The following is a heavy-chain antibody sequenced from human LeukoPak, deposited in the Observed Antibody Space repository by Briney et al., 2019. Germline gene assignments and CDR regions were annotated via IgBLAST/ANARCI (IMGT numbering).Heavy chain of an antibody. CDR1: GYTFTSNY. CDR2: ISPSGGST. V-gene: IGHV1-46*01. CDR3: ARGEWSSSPFDY. D-gene: IGHD2-8*01. J-gene: IGHJ4*02. Sequence: AASVKVSCKAFGYTFTSNYMHWVRQAPGQGTEWMGVISPSGGSTTYAQKFQGRVTLTRDMSTSTDYLELSSLRSEDTAVYYCARGEWSSSPFDYWGQGTLVTVSS.